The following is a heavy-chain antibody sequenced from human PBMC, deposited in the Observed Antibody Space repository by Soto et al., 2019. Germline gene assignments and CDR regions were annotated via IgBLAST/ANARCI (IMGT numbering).Heavy chain of an antibody. J-gene: IGHJ6*03. Sequence: ASVKVSCKASGYTFTSYDINWVRQATGQGLEWMGWMNPNSGNTGYAQKFQGRVTMTRNTSISTAYMELSSLRSEDTAVYYCARRIAARYYYYMDVWGKGTTVTVSS. CDR1: GYTFTSYD. CDR2: MNPNSGNT. D-gene: IGHD6-6*01. CDR3: ARRIAARYYYYMDV. V-gene: IGHV1-8*01.